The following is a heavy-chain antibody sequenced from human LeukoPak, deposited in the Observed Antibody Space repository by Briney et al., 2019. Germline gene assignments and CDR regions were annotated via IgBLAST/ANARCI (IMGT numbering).Heavy chain of an antibody. CDR1: GGTFSSYA. CDR2: IIPIVGTT. J-gene: IGHJ4*02. V-gene: IGHV1-69*13. Sequence: GASVKVSCKASGGTFSSYAFSWVRQAPGQGREWVGGIIPIVGTTNYAQMFQGRVPITADESPSTDYMELRSLRPEDTAVYYCARGGYYYDSSGYSHLPDYWGQGTLVTVSA. D-gene: IGHD3-22*01. CDR3: ARGGYYYDSSGYSHLPDY.